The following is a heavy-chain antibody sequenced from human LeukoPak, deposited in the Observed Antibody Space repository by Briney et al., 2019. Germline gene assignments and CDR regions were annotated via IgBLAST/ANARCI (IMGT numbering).Heavy chain of an antibody. CDR3: AKDIFQLAPPLDY. D-gene: IGHD2-2*01. J-gene: IGHJ4*02. CDR2: IRYAGSNK. V-gene: IGHV3-30*02. Sequence: GGALRLSCAPCVFTFSSYCMHWVGQAPGKELEGVAFIRYAGSNKYYADSVKGRCTISRDNYKNKLYLQMNSLRADDTAVYYCAKDIFQLAPPLDYWGQGTLVTVSS. CDR1: VFTFSSYC.